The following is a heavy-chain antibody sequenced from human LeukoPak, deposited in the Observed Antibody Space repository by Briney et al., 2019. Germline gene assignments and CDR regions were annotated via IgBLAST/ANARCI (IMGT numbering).Heavy chain of an antibody. D-gene: IGHD5-12*01. V-gene: IGHV3-21*01. Sequence: GGSRRLSCAASGFTFSSYSMNWVRQAPGKGLEWVSSISSSSGYIYYADSVKGRFTISRDNAKNSLYLQMNSLRADDTAVYFCARDKIQWLRYSYFDYWGQGVLVTVSS. CDR1: GFTFSSYS. J-gene: IGHJ4*02. CDR3: ARDKIQWLRYSYFDY. CDR2: ISSSSGYI.